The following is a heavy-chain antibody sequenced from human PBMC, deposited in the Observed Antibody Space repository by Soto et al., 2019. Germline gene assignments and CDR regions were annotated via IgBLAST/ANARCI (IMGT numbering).Heavy chain of an antibody. Sequence: PSETLSLTCAVYGGSFSGYYWTWFRQPPGTGLEWIGEINHSGSTNYNPSLKSRVTISVDRSKNQFSLKVRSVTAADTAVYYYARETYGDYVGYFDPWGQGIQVTVSS. D-gene: IGHD4-17*01. CDR1: GGSFSGYY. V-gene: IGHV4-34*01. J-gene: IGHJ5*02. CDR2: INHSGST. CDR3: ARETYGDYVGYFDP.